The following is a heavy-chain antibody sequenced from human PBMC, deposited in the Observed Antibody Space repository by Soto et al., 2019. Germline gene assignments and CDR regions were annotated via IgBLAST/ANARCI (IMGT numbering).Heavy chain of an antibody. CDR2: INSDGSST. CDR3: ARGRYYDFWSGYYDYYYYGMDV. V-gene: IGHV3-74*01. D-gene: IGHD3-3*01. Sequence: PGGSLRLSCAASGFTFSSYWMHWVRQAPGKGLVWVSRINSDGSSTSYADSVKGRFTISRDNAKNTLYLQMNSLRAEDTAVYYCARGRYYDFWSGYYDYYYYGMDVWGQGTTVTSP. CDR1: GFTFSSYW. J-gene: IGHJ6*02.